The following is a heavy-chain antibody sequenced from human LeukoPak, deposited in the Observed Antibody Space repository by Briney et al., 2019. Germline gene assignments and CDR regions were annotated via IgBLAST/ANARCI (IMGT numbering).Heavy chain of an antibody. CDR1: GFTLSSSA. D-gene: IGHD2-21*01. CDR2: ISGSGGNT. Sequence: GGSLRLSYAPSGFTLSSSAMTWVRQAPGKGLEWVSLISGSGGNTYYADSVKGRFTISRDNSKNTLYLQMNSLRAEDTAVYYCAKDIQCTYWGQGTLVTVSS. CDR3: AKDIQCTY. J-gene: IGHJ4*02. V-gene: IGHV3-23*01.